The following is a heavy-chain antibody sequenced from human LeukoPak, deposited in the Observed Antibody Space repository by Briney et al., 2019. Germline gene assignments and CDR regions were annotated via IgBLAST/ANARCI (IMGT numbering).Heavy chain of an antibody. CDR1: GGSFSGYY. CDR2: INHSGST. J-gene: IGHJ4*02. V-gene: IGHV4-34*01. Sequence: SETLSLTCAVYGGSFSGYYWSWIRQPPGKGLEWIGEINHSGSTNYNPSLKSRVTISVDTSKNQFSLKLSSVTAADTAVYYCARSRKGYGSGSYQANYFDYWGQGTLVTVPS. CDR3: ARSRKGYGSGSYQANYFDY. D-gene: IGHD3-10*01.